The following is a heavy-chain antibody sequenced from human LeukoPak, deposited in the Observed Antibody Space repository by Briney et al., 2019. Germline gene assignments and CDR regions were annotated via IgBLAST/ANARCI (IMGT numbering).Heavy chain of an antibody. CDR3: ARDFRCQTKDYYYYYYMDV. CDR2: INPNSGGT. V-gene: IGHV1-2*02. Sequence: GASVKVSCKASGYTFTGYYMHWVRQAPGQGLEWMGWINPNSGGTNYAQKFQGRVTMTGDTSISTAYMELSRLRSDDTAVYYCARDFRCQTKDYYYYYYMDVWGKGTTVTVSS. CDR1: GYTFTGYY. J-gene: IGHJ6*03. D-gene: IGHD2-15*01.